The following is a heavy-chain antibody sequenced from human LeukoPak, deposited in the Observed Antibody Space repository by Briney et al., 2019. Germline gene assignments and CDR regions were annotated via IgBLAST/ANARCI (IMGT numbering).Heavy chain of an antibody. CDR1: GGSFSGYY. D-gene: IGHD5-18*01. CDR3: ASTVDTAMANSGDY. CDR2: INHSGST. V-gene: IGHV4-34*01. J-gene: IGHJ4*02. Sequence: SETLSLTCAVYGGSFSGYYWSWIRQPPGKGLEWIGEINHSGSTNYNPSLKSRVTISVDTSKNQSSLKLSSVTAADTAVYYCASTVDTAMANSGDYWGQGTLVTVSS.